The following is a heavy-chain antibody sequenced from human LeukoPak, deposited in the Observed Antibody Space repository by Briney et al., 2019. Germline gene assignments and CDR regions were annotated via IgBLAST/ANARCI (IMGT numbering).Heavy chain of an antibody. J-gene: IGHJ4*02. Sequence: SQTLSLTCTVSGASISYYYWSWIRQPPVTGLQWIGKIYYSGNTNYNPSLKSRVTISVDTSKNQFSLKLSSVTAADTAVYYCARVRGYSYDSSDFDYWGQGTLVTVSS. CDR3: ARVRGYSYDSSDFDY. CDR2: IYYSGNT. CDR1: GASISYYY. D-gene: IGHD5-18*01. V-gene: IGHV4-59*01.